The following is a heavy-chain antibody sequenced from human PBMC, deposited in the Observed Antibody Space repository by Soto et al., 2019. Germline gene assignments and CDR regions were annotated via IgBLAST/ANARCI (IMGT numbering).Heavy chain of an antibody. Sequence: ASVKVSCKASGGTFSSYAISWVRQAPGQGLEWMGGIIPIFGTANYAQKFQGRVTITADESTSTAYMELSSLRSEDTAVYYCARGPVITGYCSGGSCYTGDDYWGQGTLVTVSS. V-gene: IGHV1-69*13. J-gene: IGHJ4*02. CDR2: IIPIFGTA. D-gene: IGHD2-15*01. CDR1: GGTFSSYA. CDR3: ARGPVITGYCSGGSCYTGDDY.